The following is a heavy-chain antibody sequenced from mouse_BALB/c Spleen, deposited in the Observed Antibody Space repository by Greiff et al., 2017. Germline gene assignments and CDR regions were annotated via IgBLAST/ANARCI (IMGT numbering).Heavy chain of an antibody. D-gene: IGHD1-1*02. CDR1: GISITTGNYR. CDR2: IYYSGTI. J-gene: IGHJ1*01. Sequence: EVMLVESGPGLVKPSQTVSLTCTVTGISITTGNYRWSWIRQFPGNKLEWIGYIYYSGTITYNPSLTSRTTITRDTSKNQFFLEMNSLTAEDTATYYCAREGWNYWYFDVWGAGTTVTVSS. CDR3: AREGWNYWYFDV. V-gene: IGHV3-5*02.